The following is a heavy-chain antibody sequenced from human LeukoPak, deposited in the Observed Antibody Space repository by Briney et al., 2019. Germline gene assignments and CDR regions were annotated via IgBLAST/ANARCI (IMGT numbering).Heavy chain of an antibody. CDR1: GGSISSSSYY. V-gene: IGHV4-39*07. Sequence: SETLSLTCTVSGGSISSSSYYWGWIRQPPGKGLEWIGSIYHDGSTYYNPSLKSRVTISVDTSKNQFSLKLTSVTAADTAVYYCARRYYYGSGSYYNYWGQGTLVTVSS. CDR3: ARRYYYGSGSYYNY. CDR2: IYHDGST. J-gene: IGHJ4*02. D-gene: IGHD3-10*01.